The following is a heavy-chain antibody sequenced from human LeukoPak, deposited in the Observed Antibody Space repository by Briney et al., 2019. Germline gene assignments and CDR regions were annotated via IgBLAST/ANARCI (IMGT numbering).Heavy chain of an antibody. CDR2: IYYDGSNK. V-gene: IGHV3-33*01. D-gene: IGHD3-22*01. Sequence: PGRSLRLSCAASGFIFSSYGMHWVRQAPGKGLEWVAVIYYDGSNKYYADSVRGRFTISRDNSKNTLFLQMSSLRAEDTAVHYCARDTFYSSGVYGLDVWGQGTTVTVSS. CDR3: ARDTFYSSGVYGLDV. CDR1: GFIFSSYG. J-gene: IGHJ6*02.